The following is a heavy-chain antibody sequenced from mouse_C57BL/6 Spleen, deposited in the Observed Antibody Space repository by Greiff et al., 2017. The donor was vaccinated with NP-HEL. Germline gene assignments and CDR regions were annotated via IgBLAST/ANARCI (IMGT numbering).Heavy chain of an antibody. CDR3: ARGQGGTGFAY. J-gene: IGHJ3*01. CDR1: GFTFSSYA. Sequence: DVKLVESGGGLVKPGGSLKLSCAASGFTFSSYAMSWVRQTPEKRLEWVATISDGGSYTYYPDNVKGRFTISRDNAKNNLYLQMSHLKSEDTAMYYCARGQGGTGFAYWGQGTLVTVSA. V-gene: IGHV5-4*03. D-gene: IGHD3-2*02. CDR2: ISDGGSYT.